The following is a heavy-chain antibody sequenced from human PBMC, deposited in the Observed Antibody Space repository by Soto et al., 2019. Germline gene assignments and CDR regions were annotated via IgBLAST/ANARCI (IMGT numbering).Heavy chain of an antibody. CDR1: GFTFISYS. V-gene: IGHV3-48*01. J-gene: IGHJ5*02. CDR2: ISSSRSTI. D-gene: IGHD3-9*01. CDR3: ARAAHILNWLDQ. Sequence: GGSLRLSFSASGFTFISYSMNWVRQAPGEGLEWGSYISSSRSTIYYADALKGGFTISRDNAKNSLYLQMNSLRAEDTAVYYCARAAHILNWLDQWGEGTLVTLCS.